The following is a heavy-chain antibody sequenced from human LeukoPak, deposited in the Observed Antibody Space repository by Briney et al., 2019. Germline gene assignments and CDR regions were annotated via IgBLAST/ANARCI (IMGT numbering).Heavy chain of an antibody. V-gene: IGHV4-39*01. CDR1: GGSISSSSYY. CDR2: IYYSGST. J-gene: IGHJ4*02. D-gene: IGHD6-13*01. Sequence: SSETLSPTCTVSGGSISSSSYYWGWIRQPPGKGLEWIGSIYYSGSTYYNPSLKSRVTISVDTSKNQFSLKLSSVTAADTAVYYCVAGSSWFHWGRGTLVTVSS. CDR3: VAGSSWFH.